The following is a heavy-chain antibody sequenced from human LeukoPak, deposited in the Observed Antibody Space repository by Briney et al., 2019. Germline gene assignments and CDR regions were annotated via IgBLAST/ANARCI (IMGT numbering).Heavy chain of an antibody. CDR3: ARDGGLGIAATGVDY. CDR2: IYTSGST. CDR1: GGSISSYY. V-gene: IGHV4-4*07. D-gene: IGHD6-13*01. J-gene: IGHJ4*02. Sequence: SETLSLTCTVSGGSISSYYWSWIRQPAGKGLEWIGRIYTSGSTNYNPSLKSRVTISVDKSKNQFSLKLSSVTAADTAVYYCARDGGLGIAATGVDYWGQGTLVTVSS.